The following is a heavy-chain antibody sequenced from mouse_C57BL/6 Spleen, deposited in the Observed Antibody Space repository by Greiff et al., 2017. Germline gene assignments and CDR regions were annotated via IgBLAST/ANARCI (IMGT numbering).Heavy chain of an antibody. CDR2: ISSGSSTI. J-gene: IGHJ3*01. Sequence: VQLVESGGGLVKPGGSLKLSCAASGFTFSDYGMHWVRQAPEKGLEWVAYISSGSSTIYYADTVKGRFTISRDNAKNTLFLQMTSLRSEDTAMYYCASRDGYYWFAYWGQGTLVTVSA. CDR1: GFTFSDYG. CDR3: ASRDGYYWFAY. D-gene: IGHD2-3*01. V-gene: IGHV5-17*01.